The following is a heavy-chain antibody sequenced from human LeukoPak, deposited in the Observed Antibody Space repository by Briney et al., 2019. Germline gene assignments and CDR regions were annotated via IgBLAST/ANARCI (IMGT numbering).Heavy chain of an antibody. Sequence: PSETLSLTCTVSGGSISSYCWSWIRQPPGKGLECIGYIYYSGSTNYNPSLKSRVTISVATSKNQFSLKLSSVTAADTAVYYCARGGAYFDYWGQGTLVTVSS. J-gene: IGHJ4*02. D-gene: IGHD1-26*01. CDR3: ARGGAYFDY. CDR1: GGSISSYC. CDR2: IYYSGST. V-gene: IGHV4-59*01.